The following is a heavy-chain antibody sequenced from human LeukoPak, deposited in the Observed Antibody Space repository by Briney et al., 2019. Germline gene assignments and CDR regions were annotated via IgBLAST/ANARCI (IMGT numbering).Heavy chain of an antibody. V-gene: IGHV1-18*01. CDR1: GYTFATYG. CDR3: SRGSTARYYYDSSGYYRGAVDY. CDR2: ISDYNGNT. D-gene: IGHD3-22*01. Sequence: ASVKVSCKASGYTFATYGISWLRQAPGQGLEWIGWISDYNGNTNYAQKFQGRVTMTKDTSTSTAYMELRSLRSDDTAVYYCSRGSTARYYYDSSGYYRGAVDYWGQGTLVTISS. J-gene: IGHJ4*02.